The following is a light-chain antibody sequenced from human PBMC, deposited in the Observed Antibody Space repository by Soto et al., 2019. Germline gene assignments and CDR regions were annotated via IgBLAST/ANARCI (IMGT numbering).Light chain of an antibody. CDR1: QSVSSY. J-gene: IGKJ2*01. CDR3: QQYNTWPPKYT. Sequence: EIVMTQSPATLFVSPGGRATLSCRASQSVSSYLAWYQQRPGQPPRLLIYGASTRATGIPARFSGSGSGTESSLTISSLQSEDFAVYYCQQYNTWPPKYTFGQGTKLEIK. V-gene: IGKV3-15*01. CDR2: GAS.